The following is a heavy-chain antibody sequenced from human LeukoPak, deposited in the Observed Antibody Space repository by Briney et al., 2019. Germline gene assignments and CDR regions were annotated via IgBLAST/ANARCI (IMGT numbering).Heavy chain of an antibody. CDR3: SGDYYDSSGYSDY. CDR1: GFTFGDYA. Sequence: PGGSLRLSCTASGFTFGDYAMSWFRQAPGKGLEWVGFIRSKAYGGTTEYAASVKGRFTISRDDSKSIAYLQMNSLKTEDTAVYYCSGDYYDSSGYSDYWGQGTLVTVSS. V-gene: IGHV3-49*03. J-gene: IGHJ4*02. CDR2: IRSKAYGGTT. D-gene: IGHD3-22*01.